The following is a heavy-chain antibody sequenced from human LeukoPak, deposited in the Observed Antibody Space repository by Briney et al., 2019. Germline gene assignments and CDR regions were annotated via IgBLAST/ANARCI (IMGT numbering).Heavy chain of an antibody. D-gene: IGHD3-22*01. Sequence: ASVKVSCKGSGYTFTKYAISWVRQAPGQGLEYMGWIDANTGNPTYAQGFTGRFVFSLDTSVSTAYLQISSLKAEDSAIYFCANCYDSSGFFAYWGQGTLVTVSS. J-gene: IGHJ4*02. CDR2: IDANTGNP. CDR1: GYTFTKYA. V-gene: IGHV7-4-1*02. CDR3: ANCYDSSGFFAY.